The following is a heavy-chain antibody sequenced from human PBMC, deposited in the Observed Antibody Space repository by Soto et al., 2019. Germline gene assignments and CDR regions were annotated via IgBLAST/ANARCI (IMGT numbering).Heavy chain of an antibody. CDR3: TKDEGYCSRISCKDAFDY. J-gene: IGHJ3*01. V-gene: IGHV3-9*01. Sequence: EVQLVESGGGLVQPGRSLRLSCAASGFTFVDYAMHWVRQAPGQGLEWVSGISWDGGYKGYADSVKGRFTVSRDNAKKSLYLEMNGLRVEDTALYYCTKDEGYCSRISCKDAFDYWGQGTMVTVS. CDR1: GFTFVDYA. D-gene: IGHD2-2*01. CDR2: ISWDGGYK.